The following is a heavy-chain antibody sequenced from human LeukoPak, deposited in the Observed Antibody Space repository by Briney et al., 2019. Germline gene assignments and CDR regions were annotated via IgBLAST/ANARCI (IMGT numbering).Heavy chain of an antibody. Sequence: GASVKVSCKASGYTFTSYGISWVRQAPGQGLEWMGWISAYNGNTNYAQKLQGRVTMTTDTSTSTAYVELRSLRSDDTAVYYCARVSCSGGSCYGFFDPWGQGTLVTVSS. CDR1: GYTFTSYG. CDR3: ARVSCSGGSCYGFFDP. D-gene: IGHD2-15*01. V-gene: IGHV1-18*04. J-gene: IGHJ5*02. CDR2: ISAYNGNT.